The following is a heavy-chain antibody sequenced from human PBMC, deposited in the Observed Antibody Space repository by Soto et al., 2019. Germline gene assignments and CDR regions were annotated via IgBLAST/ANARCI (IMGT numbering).Heavy chain of an antibody. CDR1: GGSFSTYA. CDR3: AGHAGTYYYNDMDV. V-gene: IGHV1-69*12. CDR2: VIPILGTT. D-gene: IGHD1-1*01. J-gene: IGHJ6*02. Sequence: QVQLVQSGAEVKKPGSSVKVSCKASGGSFSTYAISWVRHAPGQGLEWMGGVIPILGTTNNAQKFQGRVTITADESTGTAFYELASLKSEDTATSYCAGHAGTYYYNDMDVWGHGTTVTVSS.